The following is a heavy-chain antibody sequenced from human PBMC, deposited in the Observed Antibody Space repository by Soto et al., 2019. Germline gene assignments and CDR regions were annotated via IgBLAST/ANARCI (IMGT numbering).Heavy chain of an antibody. D-gene: IGHD5-18*01. CDR2: INSDGSST. CDR1: GFTFSSYW. J-gene: IGHJ6*02. CDR3: ARESELVDTAMVSHYYYGMDV. Sequence: GGSLRLSCAASGFTFSSYWMHWVRQAPGKGLVWVSRINSDGSSTSYADSVKGRFTISRDNAKNTLYLQMNSLRAEDTAVYYCARESELVDTAMVSHYYYGMDVWGQGTTVTVSS. V-gene: IGHV3-74*01.